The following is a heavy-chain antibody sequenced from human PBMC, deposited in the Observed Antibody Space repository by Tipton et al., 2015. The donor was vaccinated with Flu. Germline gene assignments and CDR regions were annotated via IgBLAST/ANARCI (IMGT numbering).Heavy chain of an antibody. CDR1: GYSISSGYY. Sequence: TLSLTCTVSGYSISSGYYWGWIRQPPGKGVEWIGSIYHSGSTYYHPSLKRRVTISVDTSKNQFCLKLSSVTAADAAVYYCAGGSVVDAFDIWGQGTMVTVSS. CDR2: IYHSGST. V-gene: IGHV4-38-2*02. CDR3: AGGSVVDAFDI. J-gene: IGHJ3*02. D-gene: IGHD2-15*01.